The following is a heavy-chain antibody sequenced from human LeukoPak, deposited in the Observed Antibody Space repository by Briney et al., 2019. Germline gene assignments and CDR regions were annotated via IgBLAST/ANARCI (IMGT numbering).Heavy chain of an antibody. CDR3: ARPRLTVAGTRYFDP. Sequence: QPGGSLRLSCTASAFTFNAYGMSWVRQAPGKGLEWVSAIGSGGVTTNYADSVQGRFTISRDNSRNTLFLQMNSLRPEDTAVYYCARPRLTVAGTRYFDPWGQGTLVTVSS. CDR2: IGSGGVTT. CDR1: AFTFNAYG. V-gene: IGHV3-23*01. J-gene: IGHJ5*02. D-gene: IGHD6-19*01.